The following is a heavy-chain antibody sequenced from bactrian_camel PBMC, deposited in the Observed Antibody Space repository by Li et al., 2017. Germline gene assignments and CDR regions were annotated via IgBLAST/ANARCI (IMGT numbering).Heavy chain of an antibody. CDR1: GVTLSTRC. CDR3: AGDRSYGAWYMESQCKY. D-gene: IGHD6*01. Sequence: HVQLVESGGGSVQAGGSVRLSCAASGVTLSTRCMVWFRQGPGQKREAVAAITTGGSSTMYHDSVKGRFTISRESGKNTVHLQMNSLMPEDSGVYYCAGDRSYGAWYMESQCKYWGRGTQVTVS. J-gene: IGHJ4*01. CDR2: ITTGGSST. V-gene: IGHV3S53*01.